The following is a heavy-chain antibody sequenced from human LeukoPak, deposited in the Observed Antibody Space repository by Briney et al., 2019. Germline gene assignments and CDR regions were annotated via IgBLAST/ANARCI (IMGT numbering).Heavy chain of an antibody. CDR3: ARHPYGYAFDY. J-gene: IGHJ4*02. D-gene: IGHD5-18*01. Sequence: SETLSLTCTVSGYSISSGYYWGWIRQPPGKRLEWIGSIYHSGSTYYNPSLKSRVTISVDTSKNQFSLKLSPVTAADTAVYYCARHPYGYAFDYWGQGTLVTVSS. CDR2: IYHSGST. V-gene: IGHV4-38-2*02. CDR1: GYSISSGYY.